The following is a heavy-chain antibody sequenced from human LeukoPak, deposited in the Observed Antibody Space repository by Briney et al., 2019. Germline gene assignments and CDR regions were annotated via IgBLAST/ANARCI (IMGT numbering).Heavy chain of an antibody. CDR3: ARLPAYCSSTSCYYDY. D-gene: IGHD2-2*01. CDR2: IYSGGST. J-gene: IGHJ4*02. V-gene: IGHV3-66*04. CDR1: GFTFSSYA. Sequence: GGSLRLSCAASGFTFSSYAMNWVRQAPGKGLEWVSVIYSGGSTYYADSVKGRFTISRDNSKNTLYLQMNSLRAEDTAVYYCARLPAYCSSTSCYYDYWGQGTLVTVSS.